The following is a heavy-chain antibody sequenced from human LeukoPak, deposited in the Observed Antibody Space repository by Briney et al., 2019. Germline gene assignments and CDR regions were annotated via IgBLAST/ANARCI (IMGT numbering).Heavy chain of an antibody. Sequence: SETLSLTCTVSGGSISSYYWSWIRQPPGKGLEWIGYIYYSGSTNYNPSLKSRVTISVDTSKNQFSLKLSSVTAADTAVYYCARDRPYYDSSGYLFDYWGQGTLVTVSS. D-gene: IGHD3-22*01. CDR2: IYYSGST. CDR1: GGSISSYY. CDR3: ARDRPYYDSSGYLFDY. V-gene: IGHV4-59*12. J-gene: IGHJ4*02.